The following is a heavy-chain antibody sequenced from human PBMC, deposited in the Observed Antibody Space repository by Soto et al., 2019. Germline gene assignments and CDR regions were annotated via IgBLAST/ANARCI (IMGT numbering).Heavy chain of an antibody. D-gene: IGHD3-10*01. Sequence: PGGSLRLSCAASGFTFSSSWMHWVRQAPGKGLVWVSRINSCASTTNYADSVKGRFTISRDNAKNTLYLHMDSLTADDTAVYYCARGPTGWFGYDYWGQGTLVTVSS. CDR2: INSCASTT. V-gene: IGHV3-74*01. CDR1: GFTFSSSW. CDR3: ARGPTGWFGYDY. J-gene: IGHJ4*02.